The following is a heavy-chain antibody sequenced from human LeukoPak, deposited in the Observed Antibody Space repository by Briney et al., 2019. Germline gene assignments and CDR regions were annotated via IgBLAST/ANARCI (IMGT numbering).Heavy chain of an antibody. J-gene: IGHJ4*02. CDR2: IKNDGSST. D-gene: IGHD2-15*01. Sequence: GEPLRLSCAASGVTFSRYWMHWVRQAPGKGLVWVSRIKNDGSSTTYADAVKGRFTISRDNAKNTLYLQMNSLRAEDTAVYYCVREPYCSGGSCYTSGFDCWGQGTLVTVSS. V-gene: IGHV3-74*01. CDR1: GVTFSRYW. CDR3: VREPYCSGGSCYTSGFDC.